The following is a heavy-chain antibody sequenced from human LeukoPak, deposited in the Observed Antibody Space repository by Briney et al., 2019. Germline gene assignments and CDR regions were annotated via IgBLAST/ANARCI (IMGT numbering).Heavy chain of an antibody. V-gene: IGHV3-48*01. J-gene: IGHJ5*02. CDR3: AREGVDYDFWSGSYDP. CDR1: GFTFSSYS. CDR2: ISSSSSTI. Sequence: GGSLRLSCAASGFTFSSYSMNWVREAPGKGVEWVSYISSSSSTIYYADSVKGRFTISRDNAKNSLYLQMNSLRAEDTAVYYCAREGVDYDFWSGSYDPWGQGTLVTVSS. D-gene: IGHD3-3*01.